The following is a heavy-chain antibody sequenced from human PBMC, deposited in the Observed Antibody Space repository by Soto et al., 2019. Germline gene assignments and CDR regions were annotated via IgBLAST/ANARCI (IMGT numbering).Heavy chain of an antibody. CDR3: ARVHYSSSWYGEYYYYGMDV. CDR1: GGTFSSYR. J-gene: IGHJ6*02. D-gene: IGHD6-13*01. Sequence: ASVKVSCKASGGTFSSYRINWVRQAPGQGLEWMGWINPNSGGTNYAQKFQGRVTMTRDTSISTAYMELSRLRSDDTAVYYCARVHYSSSWYGEYYYYGMDVWGQGTTVTVSS. V-gene: IGHV1-2*02. CDR2: INPNSGGT.